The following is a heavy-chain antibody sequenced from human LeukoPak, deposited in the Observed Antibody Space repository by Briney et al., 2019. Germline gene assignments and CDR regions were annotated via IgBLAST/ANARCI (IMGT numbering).Heavy chain of an antibody. Sequence: PGGSLRLSCAASGFTFSNHDMNWVRQAPGKGLEWISSIDTDGTYIHYADSVRGRFTISRDNAKNSVYLQMNSLRAEDTAVYYCARPFDSSGYQALDYWGQGTLVTVSS. CDR3: ARPFDSSGYQALDY. CDR2: IDTDGTYI. J-gene: IGHJ4*02. D-gene: IGHD3-22*01. CDR1: GFTFSNHD. V-gene: IGHV3-21*01.